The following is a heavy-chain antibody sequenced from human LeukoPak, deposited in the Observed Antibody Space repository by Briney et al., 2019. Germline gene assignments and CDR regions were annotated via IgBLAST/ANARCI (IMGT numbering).Heavy chain of an antibody. J-gene: IGHJ4*02. V-gene: IGHV3-74*01. CDR2: INSDGCST. Sequence: PGGSLRLSCAASGFTFSSYWMHWVRQAPGKGLVWVSRINSDGCSTNYADSVKGRFTISRDNAKNTLYLQMNSLRAEDTAVYYCARVRYTAMPKEYYLDSWGQGTLVTVSS. CDR3: ARVRYTAMPKEYYLDS. D-gene: IGHD5-18*01. CDR1: GFTFSSYW.